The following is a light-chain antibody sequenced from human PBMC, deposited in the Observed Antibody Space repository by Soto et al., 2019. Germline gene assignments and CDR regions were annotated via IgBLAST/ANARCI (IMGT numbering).Light chain of an antibody. CDR1: SSDVGSYNL. CDR2: EDT. CDR3: CSYAGSSTSVI. J-gene: IGLJ2*01. V-gene: IGLV2-23*01. Sequence: QSALTQPASVSGYPGQSITISCIGTSSDVGSYNLVSWYQQHPGKAPKLMIYEDTKRPSGVSNRFSGSKSGNTASLTISGLQAEDEADYYCCSYAGSSTSVIFGGGTKLTVL.